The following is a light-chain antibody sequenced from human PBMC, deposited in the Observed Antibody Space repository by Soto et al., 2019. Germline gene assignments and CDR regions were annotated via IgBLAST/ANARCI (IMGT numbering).Light chain of an antibody. CDR3: HQSDDLPYP. CDR2: DAS. V-gene: IGKV1-33*01. CDR1: QNISKF. Sequence: DIQITQSPSSLSASVGDRVTITCQTSQNISKFLSWFQQRPGKAPNLLSSDASNLEAGFPSRFSGRGSVTHFTLIINSLQHEDSARYFCHQSDDLPYPFCQGNNLHIK. J-gene: IGKJ2*01.